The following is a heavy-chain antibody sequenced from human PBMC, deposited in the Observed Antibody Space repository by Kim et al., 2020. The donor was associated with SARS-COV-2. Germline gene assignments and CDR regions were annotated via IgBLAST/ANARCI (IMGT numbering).Heavy chain of an antibody. Sequence: GGSLRLSCAASGFTFSSYSMNWVRQAPGKGLEWVSSISSSSSYIYYADSVKGRVTISRDNAKNSLYLQMNSLRAEDTAVYYCARDLGDYYDSSGYYSYYWGQGTLVTVSS. D-gene: IGHD3-22*01. CDR3: ARDLGDYYDSSGYYSYY. CDR2: ISSSSSYI. CDR1: GFTFSSYS. V-gene: IGHV3-21*04. J-gene: IGHJ4*02.